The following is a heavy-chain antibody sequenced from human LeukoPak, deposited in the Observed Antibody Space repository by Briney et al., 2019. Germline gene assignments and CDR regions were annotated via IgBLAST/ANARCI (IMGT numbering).Heavy chain of an antibody. CDR3: ARALSGITGYTYGRGIDY. V-gene: IGHV3-7*01. CDR1: GFTFSSYG. D-gene: IGHD5-18*01. J-gene: IGHJ4*02. Sequence: GGSLRLSCAASGFTFSSYGMHWVRQAPGKGLEWVANIKQDGSEKYYVDSVKGRFTISRDNAKTSLYLQMNSLRAEDTAVYYCARALSGITGYTYGRGIDYWGQGTLVTVSS. CDR2: IKQDGSEK.